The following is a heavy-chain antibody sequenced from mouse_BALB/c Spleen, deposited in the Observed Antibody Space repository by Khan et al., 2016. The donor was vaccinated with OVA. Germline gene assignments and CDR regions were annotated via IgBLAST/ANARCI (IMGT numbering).Heavy chain of an antibody. V-gene: IGHV3-2*02. D-gene: IGHD2-14*01. CDR2: ISSSGSA. CDR1: GYSITSDYA. J-gene: IGHJ4*01. CDR3: ARSLYYSYGYGFDY. Sequence: EVQLQESGPGLVKPSQSLSLTCTVTGYSITSDYAWNWIRQFPGDRLEWMGYISSSGSASYNPSLKSRISITRDTSKNQFFLQLKSVTTEDTATYFCARSLYYSYGYGFDYWGRGSSVTVSA.